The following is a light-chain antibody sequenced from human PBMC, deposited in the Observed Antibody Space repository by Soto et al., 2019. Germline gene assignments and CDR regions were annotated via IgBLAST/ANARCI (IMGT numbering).Light chain of an antibody. CDR2: AAS. J-gene: IGKJ1*01. CDR1: QDIRSD. Sequence: AIQMTQSPSSLSASVGDSITITCRASQDIRSDLGWYQQKPGRAPKLLIYAASTLQSGVPSRFSGSGSGTDFTLTISSLQPEDFATYYCQHYNSYSEAFGQGTKVDIK. V-gene: IGKV1-6*01. CDR3: QHYNSYSEA.